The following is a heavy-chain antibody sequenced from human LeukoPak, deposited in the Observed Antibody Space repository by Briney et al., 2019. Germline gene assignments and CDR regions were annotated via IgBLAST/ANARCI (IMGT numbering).Heavy chain of an antibody. Sequence: GGSLRLSCGASGFTFSSYGMRWVRQAPGKGLEGVSSISGSGGSTYYADSVKGRFTISRDNSMNTLYLQMNSLRAQDAALYYCAKGATYHGSGSYFPFDYWGQGALVTVSS. CDR3: AKGATYHGSGSYFPFDY. V-gene: IGHV3-23*01. CDR1: GFTFSSYG. D-gene: IGHD3-10*01. J-gene: IGHJ4*02. CDR2: ISGSGGST.